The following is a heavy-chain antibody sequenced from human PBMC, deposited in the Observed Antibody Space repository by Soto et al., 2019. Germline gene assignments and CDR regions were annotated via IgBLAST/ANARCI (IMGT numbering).Heavy chain of an antibody. Sequence: QITLKESGPTLVKPTPSLTLTCTFSGFSRSTRDVGVGWIRQPPGKTLQWLTLIYWEDYKHYSPSLETRLAITQDTSKNQMVLTMTNMDPVDTAPYYVAQTGRGYFDYWGQGTLGTVSS. J-gene: IGHJ4*02. V-gene: IGHV2-5*02. CDR3: AQTGRGYFDY. CDR2: IYWEDYK. CDR1: GFSRSTRDVG.